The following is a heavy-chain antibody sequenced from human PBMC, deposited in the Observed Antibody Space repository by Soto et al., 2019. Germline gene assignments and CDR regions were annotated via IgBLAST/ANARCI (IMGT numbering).Heavy chain of an antibody. CDR1: GFTINNHC. Sequence: EVQVLDSGGGLVQPGGSLGLSCAASGFTINNHCMNWGRQAPGKGLGWGGTISATGGSTYYGDSVKGRFTIPRDNSKNTLYLQMNGLRVEDTAVYYCAKDRLAGNFDYWGQGTQVTVSS. CDR2: ISATGGST. J-gene: IGHJ4*02. CDR3: AKDRLAGNFDY. V-gene: IGHV3-23*01.